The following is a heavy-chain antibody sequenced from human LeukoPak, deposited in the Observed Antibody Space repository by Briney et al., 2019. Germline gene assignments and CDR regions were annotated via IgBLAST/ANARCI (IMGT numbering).Heavy chain of an antibody. CDR2: IWNDGSKE. D-gene: IGHD2-2*01. CDR1: GFNFRFYG. V-gene: IGHV3-33*08. Sequence: GGSLRLSCAASGFNFRFYGMHWVRQAPGKGLECVAVIWNDGSKESYADSVKGRFTISRDNSMNTLYLQMNSLRVEDTAVYYCARDDCSSPSCYGYWGQGTQVAVSS. J-gene: IGHJ4*02. CDR3: ARDDCSSPSCYGY.